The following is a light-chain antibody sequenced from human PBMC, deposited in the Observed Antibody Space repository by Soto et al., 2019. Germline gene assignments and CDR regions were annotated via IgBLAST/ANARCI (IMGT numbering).Light chain of an antibody. CDR1: QSIGIW. V-gene: IGKV1-5*03. Sequence: DIQMTQSPPTLSASVGDRVTITCRASQSIGIWLAWYQQKPGKAPKVLIYKASSLQSGVPSRFSGSGSGTEFTLTISSLQPDDFATNYCQQCYSYSPTFGQGTTVDIK. J-gene: IGKJ1*01. CDR2: KAS. CDR3: QQCYSYSPT.